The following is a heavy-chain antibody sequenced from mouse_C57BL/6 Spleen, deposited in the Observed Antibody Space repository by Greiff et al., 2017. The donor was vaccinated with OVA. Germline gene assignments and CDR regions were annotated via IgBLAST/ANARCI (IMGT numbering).Heavy chain of an antibody. CDR3: ARDHSYGYLDY. CDR1: GFTFSDYY. V-gene: IGHV5-16*01. D-gene: IGHD1-1*01. J-gene: IGHJ2*01. CDR2: INYDGSST. Sequence: EVMLVESEGGLVQPGSSMKLSCTASGFTFSDYYMAWVRQVPEQGLEWVANINYDGSSTYYLDSLKSRFIISRDNAKNILYLQMSSLKSEDTATYYCARDHSYGYLDYWGQGTTLTVSS.